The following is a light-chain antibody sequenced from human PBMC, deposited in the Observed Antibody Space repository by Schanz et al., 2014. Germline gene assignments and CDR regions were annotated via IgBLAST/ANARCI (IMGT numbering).Light chain of an antibody. CDR3: AAWDDSLNGHWV. J-gene: IGLJ3*02. CDR1: NSDVGGYDY. Sequence: QSVLTQPRSVSGSPGQSVTISCTGTNSDVGGYDYVSWYQQHPGKAPKLLIYNVNERPSGVPDRFSGSKSGTSASLAISGLQSEDEADYYCAAWDDSLNGHWVFGGGTKL. CDR2: NVN. V-gene: IGLV2-11*01.